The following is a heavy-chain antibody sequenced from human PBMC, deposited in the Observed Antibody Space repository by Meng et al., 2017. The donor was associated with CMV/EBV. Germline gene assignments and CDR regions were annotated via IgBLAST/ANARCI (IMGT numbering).Heavy chain of an antibody. D-gene: IGHD6-13*01. V-gene: IGHV2-26*01. CDR3: ARIRRIAAAPGEGDWFDP. J-gene: IGHJ5*02. Sequence: SGPTLVKPTETLTLTCTVSGLSLSNARMGVSWIRQPPGKALEWLAHIFSNDEKSYSTSLKSRLTISKDTSKSQVVLTMTNMDPVDTATYYCARIRRIAAAPGEGDWFDPWGQGTLVTVSS. CDR2: IFSNDEK. CDR1: GLSLSNARMG.